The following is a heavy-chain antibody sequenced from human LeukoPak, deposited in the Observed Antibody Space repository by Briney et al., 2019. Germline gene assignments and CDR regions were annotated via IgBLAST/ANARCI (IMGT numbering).Heavy chain of an antibody. CDR3: AKDVPFYGDSEAEYFQH. D-gene: IGHD4-17*01. J-gene: IGHJ1*01. V-gene: IGHV3-23*01. CDR1: GITFSSYA. CDR2: ISGSGGST. Sequence: GGSLRLSCAASGITFSSYAMSWVRQAPGKGLEWVSAISGSGGSTYYADSVKGRFTISRDNSKNTLYLQMNSLRAEDTAVYYCAKDVPFYGDSEAEYFQHWGQGTLVTVSS.